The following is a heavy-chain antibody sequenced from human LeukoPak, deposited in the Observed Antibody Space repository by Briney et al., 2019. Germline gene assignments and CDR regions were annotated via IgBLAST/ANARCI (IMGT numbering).Heavy chain of an antibody. J-gene: IGHJ4*02. V-gene: IGHV1-69*04. CDR3: ARGGSGSYYGY. CDR2: IIPILGIA. Sequence: GASVKVSCKASGGTSSSYAISLVRQAPGQGLEWMGRIIPILGIANYAQKFQGRVTITADKSTSTAYMELSSLRSEDTAVYYCARGGSGSYYGYWGQGTLVTVSS. D-gene: IGHD3-10*01. CDR1: GGTSSSYA.